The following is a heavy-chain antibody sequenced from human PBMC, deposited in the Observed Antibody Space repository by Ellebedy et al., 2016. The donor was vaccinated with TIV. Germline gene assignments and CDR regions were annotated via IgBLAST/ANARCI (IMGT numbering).Heavy chain of an antibody. CDR3: ARDSGGTFDY. CDR2: IYTSGST. D-gene: IGHD4-23*01. V-gene: IGHV4-4*07. J-gene: IGHJ4*02. CDR1: GDSISSYY. Sequence: MPSETLSLTCTVSGDSISSYYWNWIRQPAGKGLEWIGRIYTSGSTNYNPSLKSRVAMSVDTSKNQISLKLSSVTAADTAVYYCARDSGGTFDYWGQGTLVTVSS.